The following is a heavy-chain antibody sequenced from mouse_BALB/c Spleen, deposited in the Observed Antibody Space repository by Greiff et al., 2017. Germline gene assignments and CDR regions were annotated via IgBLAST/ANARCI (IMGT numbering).Heavy chain of an antibody. CDR2: INPYNGDT. D-gene: IGHD2-3*01. CDR3: ARDDDGYSYAMDY. CDR1: GYSFTGYF. J-gene: IGHJ4*01. Sequence: EVKLQESGPELVKPGASVKISCKASGYSFTGYFMNWVMQSHGKSLEWIGRINPYNGDTFYNQKFKGKATLTVDKSSSTAHMELRSLASEDSAVYYCARDDDGYSYAMDYWGQGTSVTVSS. V-gene: IGHV1-20*02.